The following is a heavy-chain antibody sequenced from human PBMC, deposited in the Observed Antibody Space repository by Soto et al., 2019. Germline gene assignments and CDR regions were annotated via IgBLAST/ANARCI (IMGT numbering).Heavy chain of an antibody. CDR1: GFSLSTSGVG. CDR3: ALSLYYYDSSYFDY. V-gene: IGHV2-5*01. Sequence: ASGPTLVNPTQTLTLTCTFSGFSLSTSGVGVGWIRQPPGKALEWLALIYWNDDKRYSPSLKSRLTITKDTSKNQVVLTMTNMDPVDTATYYCALSLYYYDSSYFDYWGQGTLVTVSS. D-gene: IGHD3-22*01. J-gene: IGHJ4*02. CDR2: IYWNDDK.